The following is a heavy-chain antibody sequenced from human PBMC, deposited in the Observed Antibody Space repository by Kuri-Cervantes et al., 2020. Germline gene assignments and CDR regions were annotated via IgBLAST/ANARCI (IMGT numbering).Heavy chain of an antibody. D-gene: IGHD3-10*01. CDR2: INHSGST. CDR1: GYSISSGYY. Sequence: GSLRLSCAVSGYSISSGYYWSWIRQPPGKGLEWIGEINHSGSTNYNPSLKSRVTISVDTSKNQFSLKLSSVTAADTAVYYCARGPPNTYYYGSGSYWRGWFDPWGQGTLVTVSS. CDR3: ARGPPNTYYYGSGSYWRGWFDP. V-gene: IGHV4-34*01. J-gene: IGHJ5*02.